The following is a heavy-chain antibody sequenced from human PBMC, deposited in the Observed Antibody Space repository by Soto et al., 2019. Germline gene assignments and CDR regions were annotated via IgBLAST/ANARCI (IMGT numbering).Heavy chain of an antibody. CDR1: GFTFSNAW. V-gene: IGHV3-15*01. D-gene: IGHD2-21*02. J-gene: IGHJ4*02. CDR2: IKSKTDGGTT. Sequence: GGSLRLSCAASGFTFSNAWMSWVRQAPGKGLEWVGRIKSKTDGGTTDYAAPVKGRFTISRDDSKNTLYLQMNSLKTEDTAVYYCTTDSILSCGGDCYSHFDYWGQGTLVTVSS. CDR3: TTDSILSCGGDCYSHFDY.